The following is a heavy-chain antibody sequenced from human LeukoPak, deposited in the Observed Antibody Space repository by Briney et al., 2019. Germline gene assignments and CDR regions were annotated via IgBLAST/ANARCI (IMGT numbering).Heavy chain of an antibody. Sequence: GGSLRLSCVASGFTFTTYWMTWVRQAPGKGLEWVASIKQDGSEKYYVDSVKGRFTISRDNTKNSVYLQMDNLRAEDTAVYNCAREPPTNRDSSNYGNWGQGTLVTVSS. D-gene: IGHD4-11*01. CDR1: GFTFTTYW. J-gene: IGHJ4*02. CDR3: AREPPTNRDSSNYGN. CDR2: IKQDGSEK. V-gene: IGHV3-7*01.